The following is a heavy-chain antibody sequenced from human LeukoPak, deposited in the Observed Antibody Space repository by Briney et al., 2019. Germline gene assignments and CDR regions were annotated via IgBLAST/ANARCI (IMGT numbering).Heavy chain of an antibody. V-gene: IGHV3-49*04. J-gene: IGHJ6*03. Sequence: GGSLRLSCTASGCTFGDYAMSWVRQAPGKGLEWVGFIRSKAYGGTTEYAASVKGRFTISRDDSKSIAYLQMNSLKTEDTAVYYCTRIVGHYYYYYYMDVWGKGTTVTVSS. D-gene: IGHD2-15*01. CDR1: GCTFGDYA. CDR3: TRIVGHYYYYYYMDV. CDR2: IRSKAYGGTT.